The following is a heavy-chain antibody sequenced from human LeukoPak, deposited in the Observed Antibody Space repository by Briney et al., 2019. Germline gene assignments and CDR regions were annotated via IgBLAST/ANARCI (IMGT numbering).Heavy chain of an antibody. CDR3: VRGDLPTTVLNDPFNI. J-gene: IGHJ3*02. CDR2: ISYDGSNK. V-gene: IGHV3-30-3*01. Sequence: GRSLRLSCAASGFTFSSYAMHWVRQAPGKGLEWVAVISYDGSNKYYADSVKGRFPISRDNSKNTLYLQMNSLRSEDTAVYFCVRGDLPTTVLNDPFNIWGQGTMVTVSS. CDR1: GFTFSSYA. D-gene: IGHD4-11*01.